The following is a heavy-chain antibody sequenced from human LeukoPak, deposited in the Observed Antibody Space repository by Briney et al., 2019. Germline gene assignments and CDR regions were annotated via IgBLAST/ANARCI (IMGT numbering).Heavy chain of an antibody. CDR2: IAGSGSGI. D-gene: IGHD4-17*01. J-gene: IGHJ4*02. CDR3: ARDKDYGFTY. Sequence: PGGSLRLSCAASGFSFSSENMNWVRQAPGKGPEWISWIAGSGSGIIHADSVKGRFTISRDNAKNSLFLQMNSLRVEDTAVYYCARDKDYGFTYWGQGTLVTVSS. CDR1: GFSFSSEN. V-gene: IGHV3-48*01.